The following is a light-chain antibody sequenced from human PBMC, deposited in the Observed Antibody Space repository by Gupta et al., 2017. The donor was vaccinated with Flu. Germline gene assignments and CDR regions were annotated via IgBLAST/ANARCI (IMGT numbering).Light chain of an antibody. CDR1: QIMGSN. V-gene: IGKV6-21*01. CDR3: HQSSSLPYT. Sequence: KEKVTITSRTSQIMGSNLHWYQQKPDQSPKLLIKYASQSFSGVPSSFSGSGSGTEFTLTINGLEAEDAATYFYHQSSSLPYTFGQGTKMEIK. J-gene: IGKJ2*01. CDR2: YAS.